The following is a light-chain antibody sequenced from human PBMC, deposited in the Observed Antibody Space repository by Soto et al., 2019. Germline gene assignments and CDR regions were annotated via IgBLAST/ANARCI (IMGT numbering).Light chain of an antibody. Sequence: DIQMTQSPSSLSASVGDRITITCRTSQTITTYLSWFQQKPGKAPNLLIYAASSLQSGVPSRFSGSGSGTEFTLTISSLQPEDFATYYCQQTYITPLTFGGGTKVDIK. CDR2: AAS. J-gene: IGKJ4*01. CDR3: QQTYITPLT. V-gene: IGKV1-39*01. CDR1: QTITTY.